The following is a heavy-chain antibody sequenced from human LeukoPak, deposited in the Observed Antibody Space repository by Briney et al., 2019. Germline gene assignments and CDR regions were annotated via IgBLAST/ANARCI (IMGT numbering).Heavy chain of an antibody. D-gene: IGHD5-24*01. CDR3: FRWLQPEYYFDY. J-gene: IGHJ4*02. CDR2: ISSSSSYI. CDR1: GFTFSSYS. Sequence: GGSLRLSCAASGFTFSSYSMNWVRQAPGKGLEWVSSISSSSSYIYYADSVKGRFTISRDNSKNTLYLQMNSLRAEDTAVYYCFRWLQPEYYFDYWGQGTLVTVSS. V-gene: IGHV3-21*01.